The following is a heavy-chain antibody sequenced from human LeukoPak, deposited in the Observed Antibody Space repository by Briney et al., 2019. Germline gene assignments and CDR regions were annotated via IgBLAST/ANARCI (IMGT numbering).Heavy chain of an antibody. D-gene: IGHD2-2*01. CDR2: ITSSGSTV. V-gene: IGHV3-48*03. CDR1: GFTFNTYE. CDR3: ARDLSNIVPFDY. J-gene: IGHJ4*02. Sequence: GGSLRLSCAASGFTFNTYETNWVRQAPGKGLEWVSYITSSGSTVYYADSVKGRFTISRDNAKNSLYLQMNSLRAEDTAIYYCARDLSNIVPFDYWGQGTLVTVSS.